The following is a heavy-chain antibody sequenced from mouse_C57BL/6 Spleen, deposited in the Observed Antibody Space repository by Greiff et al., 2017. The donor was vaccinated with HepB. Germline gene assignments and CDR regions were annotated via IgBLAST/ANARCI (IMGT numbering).Heavy chain of an antibody. CDR2: IYPGSGST. V-gene: IGHV1-55*01. Sequence: QVQLQQSGAELVKPGASVKMSCKASGYTFTSYWITWVKQRPGQGLEWIGDIYPGSGSTNYNEKFKSKATLTVDTSSSTAYMQLSSLTSEDSAVYYCAYYGNHVDAMDYWGQGTSVTVSS. J-gene: IGHJ4*01. CDR1: GYTFTSYW. CDR3: AYYGNHVDAMDY. D-gene: IGHD2-1*01.